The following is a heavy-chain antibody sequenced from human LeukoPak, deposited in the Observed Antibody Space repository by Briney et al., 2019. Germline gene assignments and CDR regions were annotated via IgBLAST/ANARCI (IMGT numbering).Heavy chain of an antibody. D-gene: IGHD6-6*01. CDR1: GGSISSGGYS. CDR3: ARAVISSSVWFDP. CDR2: IYHSGST. V-gene: IGHV4-30-2*03. Sequence: SQTLSLTCAVSGGSISSGGYSWSWIRQPPGKGLEWIGSIYHSGSTYYNPSLKSRVTISVDTSKNQFSLKLSSVTAADTAVYYCARAVISSSVWFDPWGQGTLVTVSS. J-gene: IGHJ5*02.